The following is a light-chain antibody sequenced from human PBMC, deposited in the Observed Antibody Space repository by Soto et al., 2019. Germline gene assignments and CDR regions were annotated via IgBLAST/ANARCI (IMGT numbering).Light chain of an antibody. Sequence: DIQMTQSPSTLSASVGDRVTITCRASQSINTWLAWYQQKPGKAPKFLIYKVSFLASGVPSRFSGSGSGTEFTLTISSLQPDDSATYYCQQYNSYSLTFGQGTKLEIK. CDR1: QSINTW. J-gene: IGKJ2*01. CDR3: QQYNSYSLT. V-gene: IGKV1-5*03. CDR2: KVS.